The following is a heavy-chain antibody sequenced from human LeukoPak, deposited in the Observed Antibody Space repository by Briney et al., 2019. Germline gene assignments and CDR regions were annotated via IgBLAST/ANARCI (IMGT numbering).Heavy chain of an antibody. CDR3: ARRAGSSGYDI. CDR1: GFTFSDSL. J-gene: IGHJ4*02. CDR2: ITSNGVCT. D-gene: IGHD5-12*01. V-gene: IGHV3-64*01. Sequence: GGSLRLSCAASGFTFSDSLMHWVRQAPGKGLEYVSSITSNGVCTGYANSVKGRFTISRDNSKNTLYLHMGSLTAEYMSVYYCARRAGSSGYDIWGRGTLVTVSS.